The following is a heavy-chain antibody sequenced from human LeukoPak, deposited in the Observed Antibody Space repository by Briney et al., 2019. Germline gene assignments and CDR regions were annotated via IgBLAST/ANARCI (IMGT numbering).Heavy chain of an antibody. J-gene: IGHJ5*02. CDR1: GASFSGYS. CDR2: FSHTGSP. CDR3: ARELGSYYYDSSGYGWFDP. V-gene: IGHV4-34*01. D-gene: IGHD3-22*01. Sequence: SETLSLTCAISGASFSGYSWTWIRQPPGKGLEWIGEFSHTGSPIYNPSLKSRVNISVDTSKNQFSLKLSSVTAADTAVYYCARELGSYYYDSSGYGWFDPWGQGTLVTVSS.